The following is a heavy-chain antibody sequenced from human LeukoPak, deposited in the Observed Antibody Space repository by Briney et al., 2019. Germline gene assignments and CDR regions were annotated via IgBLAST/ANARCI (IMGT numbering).Heavy chain of an antibody. CDR3: AKEAVGGSGSYYTFDY. J-gene: IGHJ4*02. D-gene: IGHD3-10*01. V-gene: IGHV3-30*18. CDR1: AFTFSNYA. Sequence: GRSLRLSCAASAFTFSNYAMHWVRQAPGKGLEWVAVFSYDGSNKYYVDSVKGRFTISRDNSKNTLYLQMNSLRAEDTAVYYCAKEAVGGSGSYYTFDYWGQGTLVTVSS. CDR2: FSYDGSNK.